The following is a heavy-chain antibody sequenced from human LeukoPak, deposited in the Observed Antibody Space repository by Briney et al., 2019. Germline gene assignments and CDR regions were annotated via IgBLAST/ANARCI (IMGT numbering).Heavy chain of an antibody. J-gene: IGHJ4*02. D-gene: IGHD3-10*01. CDR2: INPSGGST. CDR3: ARGLSHTYYYGSGSTYFDY. CDR1: GYTFTSYY. Sequence: GASVRVSCKASGYTFTSYYMHWVRQAPGQGLEWMGIINPSGGSTSYAQKFQGRVTMTRNTSISTAYMELSSLRSEDTAVYYCARGLSHTYYYGSGSTYFDYWGQGTLVTVSS. V-gene: IGHV1-46*01.